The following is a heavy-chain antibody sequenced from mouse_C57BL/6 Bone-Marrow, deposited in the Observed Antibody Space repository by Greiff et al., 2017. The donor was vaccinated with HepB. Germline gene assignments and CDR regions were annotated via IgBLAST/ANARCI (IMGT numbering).Heavy chain of an antibody. D-gene: IGHD1-1*01. CDR2: ISAGGSYT. Sequence: EVQLVESGGGLVKPGGSLKLSCAASGFTFSSYAMSWVRQTPEKRLEWVATISAGGSYTYYPDNVKGRFTISRDNAKNNLYLQMSHLKSEDTAMYYCASHISFDYWGQGTTLTVSS. CDR1: GFTFSSYA. V-gene: IGHV5-4*01. CDR3: ASHISFDY. J-gene: IGHJ2*01.